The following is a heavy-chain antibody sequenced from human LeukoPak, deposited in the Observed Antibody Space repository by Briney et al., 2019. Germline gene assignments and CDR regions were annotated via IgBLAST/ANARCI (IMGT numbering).Heavy chain of an antibody. V-gene: IGHV3-48*01. J-gene: IGHJ6*03. CDR1: GFTFSSYS. Sequence: PGGSLRLSCAASGFTFSSYSMNWVRQAPGEGLEWVSYISSLSGTIYYADSVKGRFTISRDNSKNTLYLQMNSLRAEDTAVYYCAKYYGDDPDYYYYMDVWGKGTTVTISS. CDR2: ISSLSGTI. D-gene: IGHD4-17*01. CDR3: AKYYGDDPDYYYYMDV.